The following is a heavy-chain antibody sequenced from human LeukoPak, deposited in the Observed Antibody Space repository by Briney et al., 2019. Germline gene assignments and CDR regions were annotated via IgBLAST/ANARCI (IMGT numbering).Heavy chain of an antibody. CDR3: AKGPQAYCSGGTCYLDY. J-gene: IGHJ4*02. CDR1: GFTFSSYA. CDR2: ISSSGGST. V-gene: IGHV3-23*01. Sequence: PGGSLRLSCAASGFTFSSYAMSWVRQASEKGLEWVSAISSSGGSTYYADSVKGRFTISRDNSKNTLYLQMNSLRAEDTAVYYCAKGPQAYCSGGTCYLDYWGQGTLVTVSS. D-gene: IGHD2-15*01.